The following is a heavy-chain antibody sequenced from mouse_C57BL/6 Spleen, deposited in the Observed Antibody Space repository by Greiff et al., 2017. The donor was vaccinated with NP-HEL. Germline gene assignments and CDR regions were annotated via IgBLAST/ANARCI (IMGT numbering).Heavy chain of an antibody. J-gene: IGHJ3*01. V-gene: IGHV3-6*01. D-gene: IGHD3-1*01. CDR1: GYSITSGYY. Sequence: EVQLVESGPGLVKPSQSLSLTCSVTGYSITSGYYWNWIRQFPGNKLEWMGYISYDGSNNYNPSLKNRISITRDTSKNQFFLKLNSVTTEDTATYYCARVRGLSVAYWGQGTLVTVSA. CDR3: ARVRGLSVAY. CDR2: ISYDGSN.